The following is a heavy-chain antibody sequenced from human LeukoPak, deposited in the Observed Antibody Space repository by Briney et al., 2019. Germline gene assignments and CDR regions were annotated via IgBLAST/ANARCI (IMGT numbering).Heavy chain of an antibody. V-gene: IGHV4-61*02. Sequence: SQTLSLTCTVSSDSMSSGSYYWRWVRQPAGTGLEWIGRIYTSGSTKYNPSLKSRVSMSVDTSKNQFSLKLTSVTAADTAVYYCATEYGSSWTYWYFDLWGRGTLVTVSS. CDR1: SDSMSSGSYY. CDR2: IYTSGST. J-gene: IGHJ2*01. CDR3: ATEYGSSWTYWYFDL. D-gene: IGHD6-13*01.